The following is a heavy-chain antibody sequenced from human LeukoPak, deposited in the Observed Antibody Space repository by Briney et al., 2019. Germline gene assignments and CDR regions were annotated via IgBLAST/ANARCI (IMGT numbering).Heavy chain of an antibody. V-gene: IGHV3-23*01. D-gene: IGHD6-13*01. J-gene: IGHJ4*01. CDR1: GFNFSTPA. Sequence: GALILSCTGTGFNFSTPAMSWVRQAPGKGLEWVASIGTSGSSTFYADSVKGRLTISRDYFKTTVFLEMNTLRVDDTAAYYCAKGHPVQQVNHTYFDSWGRGTLVTVSS. CDR3: AKGHPVQQVNHTYFDS. CDR2: IGTSGSST.